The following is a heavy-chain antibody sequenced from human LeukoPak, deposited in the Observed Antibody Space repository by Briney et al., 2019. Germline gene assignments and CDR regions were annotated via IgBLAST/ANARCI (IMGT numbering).Heavy chain of an antibody. Sequence: GGSLRLSCAASGFTFSSYAMSWVRQAPGKGLEWVSVIYSGGSTYYADSVKGRFTIYRDNSKNTLYLQMNSLRAEDTAVYYCATRITMVRGAFDIWGQGTMVTVSS. CDR1: GFTFSSYA. D-gene: IGHD3-10*01. V-gene: IGHV3-66*01. CDR2: IYSGGST. J-gene: IGHJ3*02. CDR3: ATRITMVRGAFDI.